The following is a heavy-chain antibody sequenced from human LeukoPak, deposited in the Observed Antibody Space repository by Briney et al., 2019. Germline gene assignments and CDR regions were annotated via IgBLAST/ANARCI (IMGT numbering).Heavy chain of an antibody. CDR3: GRDLWYFYDNSGYYGPTV. CDR1: GYSFTGYY. CDR2: INPNSGDT. D-gene: IGHD3-22*01. J-gene: IGHJ4*02. V-gene: IGHV1-2*06. Sequence: GASVKVSCKASGYSFTGYYIHWMRQAPGQGLEWMGRINPNSGDTNYAQKFQGRVTVTRDTSGSTAYMELSSLRSDDTAVYYCGRDLWYFYDNSGYYGPTVWGQGTLVTVSS.